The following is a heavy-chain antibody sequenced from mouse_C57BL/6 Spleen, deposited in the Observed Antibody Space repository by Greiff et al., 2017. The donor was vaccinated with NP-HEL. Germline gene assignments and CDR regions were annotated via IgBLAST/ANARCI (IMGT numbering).Heavy chain of an antibody. D-gene: IGHD3-2*02. Sequence: EVKLVESGAELVRPGASVKLSCTASGFNIKDYYMHWVKQRPEQGLEWIGRIDPEDGDTEYAPKFQGKATMTADISSNTVYLQLSSLTSEDTAVYYCTTRQLRLPSGFAYWGQGTLVTVSA. CDR2: IDPEDGDT. V-gene: IGHV14-1*01. J-gene: IGHJ3*01. CDR1: GFNIKDYY. CDR3: TTRQLRLPSGFAY.